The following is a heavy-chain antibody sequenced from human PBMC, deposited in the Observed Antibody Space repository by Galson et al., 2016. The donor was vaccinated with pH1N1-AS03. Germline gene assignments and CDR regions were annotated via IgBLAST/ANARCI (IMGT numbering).Heavy chain of an antibody. V-gene: IGHV1-2*04. D-gene: IGHD1-26*01. CDR2: INPNNGVT. CDR3: ARDPRGPCSSATCATTYYFGMDV. Sequence: SVKVSCKASGYIFTGFYVHWVRQAPGQGLEWMGWINPNNGVTNYAQKFQAWVTMTGDTSISTAYIELYGLKAADTAVYYCARDPRGPCSSATCATTYYFGMDVWGQGTTVIVSS. J-gene: IGHJ6*02. CDR1: GYIFTGFY.